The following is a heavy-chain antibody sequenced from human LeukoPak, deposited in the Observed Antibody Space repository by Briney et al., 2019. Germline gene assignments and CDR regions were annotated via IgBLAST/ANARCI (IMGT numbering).Heavy chain of an antibody. Sequence: PSETLSLTCTVSGGPISSSSYYWGWIRQPPGKGLEWIGSIYYSGSTCYNPSLKSRVTISVDTSKNQFSLKLSSVTAADTAVYYCASLKTVPAATTYYYYGMDVWGQGTTVTVSS. V-gene: IGHV4-39*01. D-gene: IGHD2-2*01. J-gene: IGHJ6*02. CDR1: GGPISSSSYY. CDR2: IYYSGST. CDR3: ASLKTVPAATTYYYYGMDV.